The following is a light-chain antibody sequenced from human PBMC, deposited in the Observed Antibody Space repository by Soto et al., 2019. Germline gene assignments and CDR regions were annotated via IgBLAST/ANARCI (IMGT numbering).Light chain of an antibody. J-gene: IGKJ5*01. CDR3: MQATQTVIT. CDR1: QSLVHSDGNTY. V-gene: IGKV2-24*01. CDR2: EIS. Sequence: DILMTQTPLSSPVTLGQPASISCTSSQSLVHSDGNTYLNWLQQRPGQPPRLLIYEISKRFSGVPDRFSGSGAGTDFTLKISRVEAEDVGVYCMQATQTVITFGQGTRLEIK.